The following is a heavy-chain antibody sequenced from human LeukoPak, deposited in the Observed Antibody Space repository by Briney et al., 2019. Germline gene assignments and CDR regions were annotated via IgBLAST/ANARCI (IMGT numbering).Heavy chain of an antibody. V-gene: IGHV1-8*01. CDR2: MNPNSGNT. D-gene: IGHD3-22*01. CDR1: GYTFTSYD. CDR3: ARVGYYYDSSGYYYSY. J-gene: IGHJ4*02. Sequence: ASVKVSCKASGYTFTSYDINWVRQATGQGLEWMGWMNPNSGNTGYAQKFQGRVTMTRNTSISTAYMELSSLRSEDTAVHYCARVGYYYDSSGYYYSYWGQGTLVTVSS.